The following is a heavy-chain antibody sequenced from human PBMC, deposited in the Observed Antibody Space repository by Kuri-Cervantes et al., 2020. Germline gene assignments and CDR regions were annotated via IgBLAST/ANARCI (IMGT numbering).Heavy chain of an antibody. V-gene: IGHV4-34*01. Sequence: SETLSLTCAVYGGSFSGYYWSWIRQPPGKGLEWIGEINHSGSTNYNPSLKSRVTISVDTSKYQFSLKLSSVTAADTAVYYCARDLGPSYGMDVWGQGTTVTVSS. CDR3: ARDLGPSYGMDV. CDR2: INHSGST. J-gene: IGHJ6*02. CDR1: GGSFSGYY.